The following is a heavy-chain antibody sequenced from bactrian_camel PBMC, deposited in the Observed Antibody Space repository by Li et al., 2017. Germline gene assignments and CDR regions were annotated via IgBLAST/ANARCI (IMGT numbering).Heavy chain of an antibody. CDR3: AADLGYDGICVDSYIRRPELCNY. D-gene: IGHD6*01. Sequence: HVQLVESGGGSVQAGGSLKLSCAASGRTDRQYCMAWFRQGPGKDREGVANLNSDGSTTYSDSVRGRFTISRDNAKNTLYLQMNSLKPEDTAMYYCAADLGYDGICVDSYIRRPELCNYKGQGTQVTVS. CDR2: LNSDGST. V-gene: IGHV3S53*01. J-gene: IGHJ4*01. CDR1: GRTDRQYC.